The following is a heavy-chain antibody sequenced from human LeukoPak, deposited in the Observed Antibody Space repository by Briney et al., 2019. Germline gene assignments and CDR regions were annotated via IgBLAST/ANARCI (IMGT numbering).Heavy chain of an antibody. CDR1: GFTFSSYA. V-gene: IGHV3-53*04. CDR3: ASPSPGGLAAGLFDY. J-gene: IGHJ4*02. D-gene: IGHD6-13*01. Sequence: GGSLRLSCAASGFTFSSYALSWVRQAPGKGLEWVSVIYTVGDTYYADSVKGRFTISRHTSKATLYLQMNSLKVEDTAVYYCASPSPGGLAAGLFDYWGQGTLVTVSS. CDR2: IYTVGDT.